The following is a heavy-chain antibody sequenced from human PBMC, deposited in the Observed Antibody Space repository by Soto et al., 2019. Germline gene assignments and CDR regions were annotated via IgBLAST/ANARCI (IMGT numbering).Heavy chain of an antibody. J-gene: IGHJ6*02. Sequence: SETLSLTCTVSGGSISSSSYYWSCIRQPPGKGLSWIGSIYYSGSTYYNPSLKSRATMSVDTSKNQFSLKLSSLTAADKAVSFCAAGGSGSCRLGLNYYYGKDVWGQGKKVSVSS. CDR2: IYYSGST. D-gene: IGHD1-26*01. CDR3: AAGGSGSCRLGLNYYYGKDV. CDR1: GGSISSSSYY. V-gene: IGHV4-39*01.